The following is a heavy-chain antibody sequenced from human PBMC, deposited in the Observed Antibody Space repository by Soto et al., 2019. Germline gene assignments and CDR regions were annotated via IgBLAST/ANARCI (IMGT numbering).Heavy chain of an antibody. CDR1: GFTFSSYA. Sequence: EVQLFESGGGLVQPGGSLRLSCAASGFTFSSYAMTWVRQAPGKGLEWVSAISGSGGSTYSADSVKGRFTISRDNSKNPLYLQMNSLRAEDTAVYYCAKTKGYDFWSGIDYWGQGTLVTVSS. CDR3: AKTKGYDFWSGIDY. D-gene: IGHD3-3*01. J-gene: IGHJ4*02. CDR2: ISGSGGST. V-gene: IGHV3-23*01.